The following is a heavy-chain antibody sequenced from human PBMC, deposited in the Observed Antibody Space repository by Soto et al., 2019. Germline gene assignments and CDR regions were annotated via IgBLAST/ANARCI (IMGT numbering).Heavy chain of an antibody. Sequence: GGSLRLSCAASGFTFSGSAMHWVRQASGKGLEWVGRIRSKANSYATAYAASVKGRFTISRDDSKNTAYLQMNSLKTEDTAVYYCTRRFMYCSGGSCYSGVYAFDIWGQGTMVTVSS. CDR2: IRSKANSYAT. CDR3: TRRFMYCSGGSCYSGVYAFDI. CDR1: GFTFSGSA. J-gene: IGHJ3*02. V-gene: IGHV3-73*01. D-gene: IGHD2-15*01.